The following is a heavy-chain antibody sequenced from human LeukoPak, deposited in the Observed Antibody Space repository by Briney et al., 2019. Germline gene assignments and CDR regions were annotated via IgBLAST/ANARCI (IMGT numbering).Heavy chain of an antibody. Sequence: GGSLRLSCAASGFTFSSYGMHWVRQAPGKGLEWVAFIRNDGSNKYYADSVKGRFTISRDNSKNTLYLQMNSLRAEDTAVYYCAKDRVNWAFDYWGQGTLVTVSS. CDR3: AKDRVNWAFDY. CDR2: IRNDGSNK. J-gene: IGHJ4*02. D-gene: IGHD7-27*01. V-gene: IGHV3-30*02. CDR1: GFTFSSYG.